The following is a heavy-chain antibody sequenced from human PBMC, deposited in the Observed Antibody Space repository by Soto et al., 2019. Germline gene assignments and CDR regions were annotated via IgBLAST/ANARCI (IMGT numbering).Heavy chain of an antibody. J-gene: IGHJ4*02. CDR2: IYYSGST. CDR3: ARVRWTVASLGHFDY. Sequence: QVQLQESGPGLVKPSETLSLTCTVSGGSISSYYWSWIRQPPGKGLEWIGYIYYSGSTNYNPSLKSRVTISVATSKSQCSLKLSSVTAADTAVYYCARVRWTVASLGHFDYWGQGTLVTVSS. CDR1: GGSISSYY. V-gene: IGHV4-59*01. D-gene: IGHD5-12*01.